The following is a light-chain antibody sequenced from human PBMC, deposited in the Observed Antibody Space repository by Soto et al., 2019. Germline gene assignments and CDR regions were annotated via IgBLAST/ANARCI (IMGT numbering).Light chain of an antibody. V-gene: IGKV1-39*01. CDR2: AAS. CDR1: QNISNY. CDR3: QQSYMTPLT. Sequence: DIQMTQSPSALSASVGDGVAITCRASQNISNYLNWYQQKPGKAPKLLIYAASNLQSGVPSRFSGSGSGTDFTLTISSLQAEDFATYFCQQSYMTPLTFGQGTKVDIK. J-gene: IGKJ1*01.